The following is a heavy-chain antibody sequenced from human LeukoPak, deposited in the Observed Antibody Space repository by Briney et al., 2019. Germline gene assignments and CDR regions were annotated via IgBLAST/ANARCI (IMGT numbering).Heavy chain of an antibody. Sequence: SETLSLTCTVSSGSISSNNYYWGWIRQPPGKGLEWIGSIYYTGSTFYNPSLKSRVTMTLDALKNQFTLKVTSVTATDTAVYYCARLVSYDVLTENFYKYYMDVWGKGTTVTVSS. D-gene: IGHD3-9*01. J-gene: IGHJ6*03. CDR3: ARLVSYDVLTENFYKYYMDV. V-gene: IGHV4-39*01. CDR2: IYYTGST. CDR1: SGSISSNNYY.